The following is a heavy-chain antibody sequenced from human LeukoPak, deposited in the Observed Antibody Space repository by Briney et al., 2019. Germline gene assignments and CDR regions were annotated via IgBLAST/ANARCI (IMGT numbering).Heavy chain of an antibody. CDR3: AKDYYDSDDILGGYFDC. V-gene: IGHV3-23*01. CDR1: AFTFSTYA. Sequence: QPGPSLTLSRAASAFTFSTYAIDWGRQAPGKGLEWGLGISGSGAIANCADSVKGLFTISRDNSKSTLYLQMISLRAEDTALYSCAKDYYDSDDILGGYFDCWGQGSLVTVSS. J-gene: IGHJ4*02. CDR2: ISGSGAIA. D-gene: IGHD3-22*01.